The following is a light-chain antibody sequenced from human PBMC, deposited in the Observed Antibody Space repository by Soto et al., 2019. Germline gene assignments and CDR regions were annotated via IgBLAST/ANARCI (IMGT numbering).Light chain of an antibody. J-gene: IGKJ1*01. Sequence: DIQMTQSPSSLSASVGDRVTITCRASQSIRSYLNWYQQERGKAPKLLIYAASSLQSGVPSRFSGSGSGTDFTLTITSLQPEDFATYYCQQSYSIPRTFGQGTEVEIK. V-gene: IGKV1-39*01. CDR1: QSIRSY. CDR2: AAS. CDR3: QQSYSIPRT.